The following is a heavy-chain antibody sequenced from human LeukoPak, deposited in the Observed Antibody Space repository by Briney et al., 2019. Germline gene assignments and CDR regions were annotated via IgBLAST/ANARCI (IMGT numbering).Heavy chain of an antibody. CDR1: GGSISTTNW. J-gene: IGHJ4*02. CDR2: VHLSGRT. CDR3: AREGGPYRPLDY. V-gene: IGHV4-4*02. Sequence: SETLSLTCGVPGGSISTTNWWTWVRQPPGEGLEWIGEVHLSGRTHYNPSLESRVTMSVDMSENHISLRLTSVTAADTAAYYCAREGGPYRPLDYSGQGTLVTVSS.